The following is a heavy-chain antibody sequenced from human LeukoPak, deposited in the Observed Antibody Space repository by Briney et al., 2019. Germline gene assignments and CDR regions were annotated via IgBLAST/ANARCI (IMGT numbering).Heavy chain of an antibody. D-gene: IGHD2-15*01. CDR1: GFTFSSYA. V-gene: IGHV3-64*01. J-gene: IGHJ4*02. CDR2: ISSNGGST. CDR3: ARDCSGGSCYVY. Sequence: GGSLRLSCAASGFTFSSYAMHWVRQAPGKGLEYVSAISSNGGSTYYANSVKGRFTISRDNSKNTLYLQMGSLRAEDMAVYYCARDCSGGSCYVYWGQGTLVTVSS.